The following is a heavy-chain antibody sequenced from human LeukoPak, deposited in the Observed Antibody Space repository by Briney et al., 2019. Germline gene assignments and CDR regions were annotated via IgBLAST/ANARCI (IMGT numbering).Heavy chain of an antibody. Sequence: GGSMRLSCAASGFTFSSYSMNWVRQAPGKGLEWVSYISSSSSTIYYADSVEGRFTISRDNAKNSLYLQMNSLRAEDTAVYYCARDRNWNDYYYYYYMDVWGKGTTVTVSS. CDR3: ARDRNWNDYYYYYYMDV. V-gene: IGHV3-48*01. CDR1: GFTFSSYS. D-gene: IGHD1-1*01. CDR2: ISSSSSTI. J-gene: IGHJ6*03.